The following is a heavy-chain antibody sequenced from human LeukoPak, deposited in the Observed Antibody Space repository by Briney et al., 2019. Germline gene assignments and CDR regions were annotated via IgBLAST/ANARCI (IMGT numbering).Heavy chain of an antibody. V-gene: IGHV3-30*02. CDR2: IRYEGINT. J-gene: IGHJ4*02. D-gene: IGHD4/OR15-4a*01. Sequence: GGSLRLSCAASGFTFSNYGMHWVRQAPGKGLEWVAFIRYEGINTWYADSVKGRFTISRDNSKNMLYLQMNSLRGEDTAVFYCAKEPPYGDDNQYSFDSWGQGTLVTVSS. CDR1: GFTFSNYG. CDR3: AKEPPYGDDNQYSFDS.